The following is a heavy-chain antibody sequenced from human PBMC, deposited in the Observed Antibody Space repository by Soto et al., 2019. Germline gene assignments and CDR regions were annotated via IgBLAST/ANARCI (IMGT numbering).Heavy chain of an antibody. Sequence: SETLSLTCAVYGGSFSGYYWSWIRQPPGKGLEWIGEINHSGSTNYNPSLKSRVTISVDTSKNQFSLKLSSVTAADTAVYYCARVRSFGVVIIVYYYMDVWGKGTTVTVSS. V-gene: IGHV4-34*01. D-gene: IGHD3-3*01. CDR3: ARVRSFGVVIIVYYYMDV. CDR1: GGSFSGYY. J-gene: IGHJ6*03. CDR2: INHSGST.